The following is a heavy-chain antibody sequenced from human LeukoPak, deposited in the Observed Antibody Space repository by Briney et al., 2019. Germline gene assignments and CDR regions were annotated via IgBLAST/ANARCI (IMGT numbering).Heavy chain of an antibody. CDR3: ARGRDFWSGYYNGAFDI. Sequence: SETLSLTCAVYGGSFSGYYWSWIRQPPGKGLEWIGEINHSGSTNYNPSLKSRVTISVDTSKNQFSLKLSSVTAADTAVYYCARGRDFWSGYYNGAFDIWGQGTMVTVSS. CDR1: GGSFSGYY. D-gene: IGHD3-3*01. J-gene: IGHJ3*02. CDR2: INHSGST. V-gene: IGHV4-34*01.